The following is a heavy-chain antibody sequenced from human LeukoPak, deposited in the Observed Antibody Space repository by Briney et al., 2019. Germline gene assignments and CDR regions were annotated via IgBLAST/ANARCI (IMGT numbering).Heavy chain of an antibody. J-gene: IGHJ5*02. D-gene: IGHD3-3*01. CDR2: ISSSSSTI. CDR1: GFTFSSYS. CDR3: ARFTSGYYNWFDP. Sequence: GGSLRLSCAASGFTFSSYSMNWVRQAPGKGLEWVSYISSSSSTIYYADSVEGRFTISRDNAKNSLYLQMNSLRAEGTAVYYCARFTSGYYNWFDPWGQGTLVTVSS. V-gene: IGHV3-48*01.